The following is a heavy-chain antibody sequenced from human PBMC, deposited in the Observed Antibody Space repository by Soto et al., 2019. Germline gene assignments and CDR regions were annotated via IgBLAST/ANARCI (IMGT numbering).Heavy chain of an antibody. D-gene: IGHD4-17*01. CDR2: MNAGGST. CDR3: AKDLKVTTWGYFDS. J-gene: IGHJ4*02. CDR1: GFTVSSYA. Sequence: PGGSLRLSCAASGFTVSSYAMSWVRQAPGKGLEWVSAMNAGGSTYYTDSVKGRYTISRDISENTLYLQMNSLRAEDTAIYYCAKDLKVTTWGYFDSWGQGNLVTVSS. V-gene: IGHV3-23*01.